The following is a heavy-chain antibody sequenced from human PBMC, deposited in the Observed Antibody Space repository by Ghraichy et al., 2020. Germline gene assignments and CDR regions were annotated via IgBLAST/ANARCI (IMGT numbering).Heavy chain of an antibody. V-gene: IGHV1-18*01. J-gene: IGHJ4*02. D-gene: IGHD6-13*01. Sequence: ASVKVSCKASGHSFSTYGISWVRHAPVQGLEWLGWVSPYNGNTNYAPKIQDRVTMTTDTSTSTAYMELTSLRSDDTAMYFCARDRGTIATAGNFDWWGQGTLFTVSS. CDR3: ARDRGTIATAGNFDW. CDR2: VSPYNGNT. CDR1: GHSFSTYG.